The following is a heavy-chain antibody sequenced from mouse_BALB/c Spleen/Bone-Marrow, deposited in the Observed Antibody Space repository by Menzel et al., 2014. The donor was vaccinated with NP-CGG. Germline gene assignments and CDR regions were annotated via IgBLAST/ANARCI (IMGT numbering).Heavy chain of an antibody. CDR3: TRDYRDAMDY. CDR2: IRLKSNNYAT. CDR1: GFTSSNYW. D-gene: IGHD2-4*01. J-gene: IGHJ4*01. Sequence: EVQLQQSGGGLVQPGGSMKLSCVASGFTSSNYWMNWVRQSPEKGLEWVGEIRLKSNNYATHYAESGKGRFTISRDDSKSSVYLQMNNLRAEDTGIYYCTRDYRDAMDYWGQGTSVTVSS. V-gene: IGHV6-6*02.